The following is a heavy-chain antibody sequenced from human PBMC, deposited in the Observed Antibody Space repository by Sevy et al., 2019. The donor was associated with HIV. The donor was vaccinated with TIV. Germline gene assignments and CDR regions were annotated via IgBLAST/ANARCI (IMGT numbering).Heavy chain of an antibody. CDR2: INPNSGGT. CDR1: GYTFTGYY. D-gene: IGHD6-19*01. CDR3: ARDIAVAGTYGMDV. Sequence: ASVKVSCKASGYTFTGYYMHWVRQAPGQGLEWMGWINPNSGGTNYAQKFQGRVTMTRDTSISTAYMELSRLRSDDTAMYYCARDIAVAGTYGMDVWGQGTTVTVSS. V-gene: IGHV1-2*02. J-gene: IGHJ6*02.